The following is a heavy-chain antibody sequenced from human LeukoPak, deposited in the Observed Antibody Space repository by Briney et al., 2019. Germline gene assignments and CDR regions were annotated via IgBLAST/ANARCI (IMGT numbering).Heavy chain of an antibody. J-gene: IGHJ4*02. CDR1: GDSIRSDSHY. Sequence: SETLSLTCTVSGDSIRSDSHYWGWIRLTPGKGLEWIGSSHYSGSTYYNPPPKSRATISVDTPKNQFSLKLSSVTAADTAVYYCATHVYSSGWYFDYWGQGTLVTVSS. V-gene: IGHV4-39*01. CDR3: ATHVYSSGWYFDY. D-gene: IGHD6-19*01. CDR2: SHYSGST.